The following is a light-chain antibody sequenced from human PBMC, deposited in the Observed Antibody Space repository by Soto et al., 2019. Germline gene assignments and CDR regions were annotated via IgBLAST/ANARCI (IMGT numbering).Light chain of an antibody. Sequence: DIQVTQSPSSLSASVLERFTITCRASQSISNYLNWYQQKPGKAPKVLIYAASSLQSGVPSRFSGIGSGTDFTLSISSLQPEDFATYYCQQSYSGPLTFGGGTKVDIK. V-gene: IGKV1-39*01. CDR3: QQSYSGPLT. CDR1: QSISNY. J-gene: IGKJ4*01. CDR2: AAS.